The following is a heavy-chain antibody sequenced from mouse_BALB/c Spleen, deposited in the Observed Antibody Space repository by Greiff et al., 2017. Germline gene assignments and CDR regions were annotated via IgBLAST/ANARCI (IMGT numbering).Heavy chain of an antibody. Sequence: VQLQQSGAELARPGASVKLSCKASGYTFTSYWMQWVKQRAGQGLEWIGAIYPGDGDTRYTQKFKGKATLTADKSSSTAYMQLSSLASEDSAVYYCARSDPYGNYGDAMDYWGQGTSVTVSS. CDR3: ARSDPYGNYGDAMDY. V-gene: IGHV1-87*01. CDR1: GYTFTSYW. CDR2: IYPGDGDT. D-gene: IGHD2-1*01. J-gene: IGHJ4*01.